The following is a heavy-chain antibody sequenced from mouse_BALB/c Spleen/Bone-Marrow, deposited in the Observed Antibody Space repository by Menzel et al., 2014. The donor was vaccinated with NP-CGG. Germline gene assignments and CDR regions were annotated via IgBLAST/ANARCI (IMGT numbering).Heavy chain of an antibody. CDR2: ISTYYGDA. J-gene: IGHJ4*01. Sequence: VQLQQSGAELVRPGVSVKISCKGSGYTFTDYAMHWVKQSHAKSLEWIGVISTYYGDASYNQKFKGKATMTVDKSSSTAYMELARLTSEDSAIYYCARWRYYGSSYVSYYAMDYWGQGTSVTASS. CDR1: GYTFTDYA. V-gene: IGHV1S137*01. CDR3: ARWRYYGSSYVSYYAMDY. D-gene: IGHD1-1*01.